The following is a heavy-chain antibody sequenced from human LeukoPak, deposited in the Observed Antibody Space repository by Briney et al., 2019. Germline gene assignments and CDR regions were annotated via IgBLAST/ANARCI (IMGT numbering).Heavy chain of an antibody. Sequence: PSETLSLTCAVYGGSFSGYYWSWIRQPPGKGLEWIGEINHSGSTNYNPSLKSRVTISVDTSKNQFSLKLSSVTAADTAVYYCARLGVNYYGSGSKFDYWGQGTLVTVSS. CDR1: GGSFSGYY. CDR3: ARLGVNYYGSGSKFDY. D-gene: IGHD3-10*01. V-gene: IGHV4-34*01. J-gene: IGHJ4*02. CDR2: INHSGST.